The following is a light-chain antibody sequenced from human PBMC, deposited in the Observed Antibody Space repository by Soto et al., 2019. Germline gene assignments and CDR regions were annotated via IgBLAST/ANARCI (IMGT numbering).Light chain of an antibody. CDR1: QSVMSIY. CDR2: GAS. Sequence: EIVLTQSPGTLSLSPGERATLSSRANQSVMSIYLAWHQQKPGQAPRLLIYGASSRATGIPDRFSGSGSGTDFTLTISRLEPEDFAVYYCQQYGSSPATFGQGTKVDIK. CDR3: QQYGSSPAT. V-gene: IGKV3-20*01. J-gene: IGKJ1*01.